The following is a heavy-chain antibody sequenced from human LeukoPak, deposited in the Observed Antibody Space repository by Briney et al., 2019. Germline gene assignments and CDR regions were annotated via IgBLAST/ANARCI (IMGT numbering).Heavy chain of an antibody. D-gene: IGHD5-24*01. CDR1: GGSISSYY. J-gene: IGHJ4*02. V-gene: IGHV4-4*07. CDR2: IYTSGST. CDR3: ARDGMATTAFDY. Sequence: SEALSLTFTVSGGSISSYYWSWIRRPAGKGLEWIGRIYTSGSTNYNPSLKSRVTMSVDTSKNQFSLKLSSVTAADTAVYYCARDGMATTAFDYWGQGTLVTVSS.